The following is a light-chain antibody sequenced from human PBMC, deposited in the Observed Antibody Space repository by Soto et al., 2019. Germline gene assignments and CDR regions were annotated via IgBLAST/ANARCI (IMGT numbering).Light chain of an antibody. CDR1: QSVSSN. Sequence: EIVMTQSPATLSVSPGERASLSCRASQSVSSNLAWYQHKPGQAPRLLIFGASTRATGIPARFSGSGSGTEFTLTISSLHSEDFAIYFCHKYNNFMYPFGQGTKVDIK. CDR2: GAS. CDR3: HKYNNFMYP. J-gene: IGKJ2*01. V-gene: IGKV3-15*01.